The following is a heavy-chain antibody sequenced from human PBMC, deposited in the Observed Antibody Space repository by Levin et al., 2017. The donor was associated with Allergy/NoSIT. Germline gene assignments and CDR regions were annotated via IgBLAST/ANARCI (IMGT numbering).Heavy chain of an antibody. CDR3: AHRRRGWLQFSY. Sequence: SGPTLVKPTQTLTLTCTFSGFSLSTSGVGVGWIRQPPGKALEWLALIYWNDDKRYSPSLKSRLTITKDTSKNQVVLTMTNMDPVDTATYYCAHRRRGWLQFSYWGQGTLVTVSS. CDR1: GFSLSTSGVG. V-gene: IGHV2-5*01. D-gene: IGHD5-24*01. CDR2: IYWNDDK. J-gene: IGHJ4*02.